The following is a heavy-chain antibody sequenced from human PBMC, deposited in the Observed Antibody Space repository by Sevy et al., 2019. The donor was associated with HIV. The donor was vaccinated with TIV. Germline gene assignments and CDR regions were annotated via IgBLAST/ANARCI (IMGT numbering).Heavy chain of an antibody. CDR2: INPNSGGT. V-gene: IGHV1-2*02. Sequence: ASVKVSCKASGYTFTGYYMHWVRQAPGQGLEWMGWINPNSGGTNYAQKFQGRVTMTRDTSINTAYMELSRLRSDDTAVYYCARFRVVVAATPGYDAFDIWGQGTMVTVSS. CDR3: ARFRVVVAATPGYDAFDI. D-gene: IGHD2-15*01. CDR1: GYTFTGYY. J-gene: IGHJ3*02.